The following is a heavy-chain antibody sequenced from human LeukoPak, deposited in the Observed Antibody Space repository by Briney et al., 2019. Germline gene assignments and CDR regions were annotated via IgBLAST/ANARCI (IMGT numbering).Heavy chain of an antibody. CDR1: GGSFSGYY. V-gene: IGHV4-34*01. Sequence: SETLSLTCAVYGGSFSGYYWSWIRQPPGKGLEWIGEINHSGSTNYNPSLKSRVTIPVDTSKNQFSLKLSSVTAADTAVYYCARAPRSGTYAFDIWGQGTMVTVSS. CDR3: ARAPRSGTYAFDI. J-gene: IGHJ3*02. CDR2: INHSGST. D-gene: IGHD6-19*01.